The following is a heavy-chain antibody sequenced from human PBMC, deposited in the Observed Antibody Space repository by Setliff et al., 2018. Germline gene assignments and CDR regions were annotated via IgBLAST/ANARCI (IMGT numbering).Heavy chain of an antibody. J-gene: IGHJ4*02. Sequence: PGGSLRLSCAASGFTFRGFAMHWVRQAPGKGLEWVAFIRHDESDIYYTNSVKGRFTVSRDNSKNTLYLQMNILRPEDTALYYCVNWDGAFWGRGTLVTVSS. V-gene: IGHV3-30*02. D-gene: IGHD1-26*01. CDR1: GFTFRGFA. CDR2: IRHDESDI. CDR3: VNWDGAF.